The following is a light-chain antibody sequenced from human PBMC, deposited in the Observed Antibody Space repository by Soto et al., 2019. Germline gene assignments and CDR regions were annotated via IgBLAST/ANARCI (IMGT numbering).Light chain of an antibody. V-gene: IGKV3-15*01. Sequence: EIVMTQSPATLSVSPGERATLSCRASQSVSSNLAWYQQKPGQAPRLLIYGASTRATGIPARFSGSGSGTEFTLTISSLQSEDFAVYSCQQYNYWPGTFGQGTKLEIK. CDR1: QSVSSN. CDR3: QQYNYWPGT. CDR2: GAS. J-gene: IGKJ2*01.